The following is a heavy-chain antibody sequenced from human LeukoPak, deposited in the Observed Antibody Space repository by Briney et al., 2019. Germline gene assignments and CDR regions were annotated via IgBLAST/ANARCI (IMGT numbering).Heavy chain of an antibody. V-gene: IGHV4-38-2*01. CDR3: ARVGTYYDFWSGIREYYFDY. CDR2: LYHSGST. Sequence: SSETLSLTCAVSGNSISSGYFWGWIRQPPGKGLEWIGSLYHSGSTHYNPSLKSRVTISGDTSKNQFSLKLSSVTAADTAVYYCARVGTYYDFWSGIREYYFDYWGQGTLVTVSS. J-gene: IGHJ4*02. D-gene: IGHD3-3*01. CDR1: GNSISSGYF.